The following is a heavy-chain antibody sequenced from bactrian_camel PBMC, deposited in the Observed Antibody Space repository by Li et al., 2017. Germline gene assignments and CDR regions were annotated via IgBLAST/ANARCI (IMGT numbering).Heavy chain of an antibody. J-gene: IGHJ6*01. D-gene: IGHD4*01. V-gene: IGHV3S63*01. CDR2: ISPGTGRR. CDR3: AAEPAETCSFYSDDVADGGDFGH. Sequence: HVQLVESGGGSMQAGGSLRLSCTVSGSTRNCMGWFRQAPGKEREGVAGISPGTGRRWYGDSVKGRFTISRDDNQRTIYLQMNSLEPEDTAMYYCAAEPAETCSFYSDDVADGGDFGHWGQGTQVTVS. CDR1: GSTRNC.